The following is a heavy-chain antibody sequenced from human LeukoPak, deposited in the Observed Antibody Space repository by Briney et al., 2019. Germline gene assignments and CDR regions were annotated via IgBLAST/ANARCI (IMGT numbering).Heavy chain of an antibody. D-gene: IGHD1-14*01. CDR3: ARGVEPLAANTLAY. Sequence: GGSLRLSCAASGFTVITNDMTWVRQAPGKGLEWVSVLYSVGNTKYTDSVQGRFTISRDNSKNTLYLEMNSLSPDDTAVYYCARGVEPLAANTLAYWGQGTLVTVSS. V-gene: IGHV3-53*01. CDR2: LYSVGNT. J-gene: IGHJ4*02. CDR1: GFTVITND.